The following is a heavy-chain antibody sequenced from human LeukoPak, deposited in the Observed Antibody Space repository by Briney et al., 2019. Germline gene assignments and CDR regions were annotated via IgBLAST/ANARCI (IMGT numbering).Heavy chain of an antibody. CDR1: GGSISSGSYY. Sequence: SETLSLTCTVSGGSISSGSYYWSWIRQPAGKGLEWIGRIYTSGSTNYNPSLKSRVTISVDTSKNQFSLKLSSVTAADTAVYYCASPYYYDSSGYGDAFDIWGQGTMVTVSS. CDR2: IYTSGST. V-gene: IGHV4-61*02. CDR3: ASPYYYDSSGYGDAFDI. D-gene: IGHD3-22*01. J-gene: IGHJ3*02.